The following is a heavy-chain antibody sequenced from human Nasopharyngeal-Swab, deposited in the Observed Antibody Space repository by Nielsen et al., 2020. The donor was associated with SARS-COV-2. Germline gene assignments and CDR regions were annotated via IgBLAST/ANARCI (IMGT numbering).Heavy chain of an antibody. D-gene: IGHD3-22*01. V-gene: IGHV4-61*02. CDR3: ARALSGSNFASYGLDV. CDR1: GGSISSSAYS. J-gene: IGHJ6*02. CDR2: IFSSGST. Sequence: LRLSCSVSGGSISSSAYSWSWIRRPAGKELEWIGRIFSSGSTTKNPSLKSRVSMSIDTSRKQFSLKLTSVTAADTAVYYCARALSGSNFASYGLDVWGQGTTVTVSS.